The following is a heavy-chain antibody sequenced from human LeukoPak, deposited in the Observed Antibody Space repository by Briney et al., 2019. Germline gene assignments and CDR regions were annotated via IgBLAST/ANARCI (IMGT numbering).Heavy chain of an antibody. V-gene: IGHV4-34*01. CDR2: INHSRST. CDR3: AREGYDYDFWSGYYRRFDY. D-gene: IGHD3-3*01. J-gene: IGHJ4*02. CDR1: GGSFSGYY. Sequence: SETLSLTCAVYGGSFSGYYWSWIRQPPGKGLEWIGEINHSRSTNYNPSLKSRVTISVDTSKIQFSLKLSSVTAADTAVYYCAREGYDYDFWSGYYRRFDYWGQGTLVTVSS.